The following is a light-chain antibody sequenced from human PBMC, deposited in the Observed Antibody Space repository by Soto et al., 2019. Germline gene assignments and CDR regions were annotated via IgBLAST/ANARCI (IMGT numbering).Light chain of an antibody. CDR3: GTWDSNLSAVV. J-gene: IGLJ2*01. CDR2: DNN. Sequence: QSVLTQPPSVSAAPGQTVTISCSGSSSNIGINYVSWYQHLPRTAPKLLIYDNNQRPSGIPDRFSGSKSGTSATLGITGLQTGDEADYYCGTWDSNLSAVVFGGGTKVTVL. CDR1: SSNIGINY. V-gene: IGLV1-51*01.